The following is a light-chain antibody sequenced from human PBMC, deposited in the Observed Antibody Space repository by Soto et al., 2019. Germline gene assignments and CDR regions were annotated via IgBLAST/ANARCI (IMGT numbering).Light chain of an antibody. V-gene: IGLV2-14*01. CDR1: SSDVGGYNV. CDR2: EVS. J-gene: IGLJ2*01. Sequence: QSALTQPASVSGSPGQSITISCTGTSSDVGGYNVVSWYQQHPGKAPKLVIYEVSNRPSGVSNRFSGSKSGNTASLTISGLQAEDEGDYYCGSYSSSNSYVVFGGGTKLTV. CDR3: GSYSSSNSYVV.